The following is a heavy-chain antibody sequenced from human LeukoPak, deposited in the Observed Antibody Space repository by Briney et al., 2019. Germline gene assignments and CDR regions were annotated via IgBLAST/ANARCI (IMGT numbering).Heavy chain of an antibody. CDR1: GFTFDDYA. Sequence: GGSLRLSCAASGFTFDDYAMHWVRQAPGKGLEWVSGISWNSGSIGYADSVKGRFTISRDNAKNSLYLQMSSLRAEDTALYYCAKEGAAWGQGTLVTVSS. V-gene: IGHV3-9*01. D-gene: IGHD1-26*01. J-gene: IGHJ5*02. CDR3: AKEGAA. CDR2: ISWNSGSI.